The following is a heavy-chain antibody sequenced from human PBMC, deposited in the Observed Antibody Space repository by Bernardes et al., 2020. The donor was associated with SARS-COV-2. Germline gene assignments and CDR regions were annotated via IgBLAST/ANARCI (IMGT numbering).Heavy chain of an antibody. CDR1: GGSVRNYY. D-gene: IGHD3-10*01. CDR2: IYYSGDT. J-gene: IGHJ3*02. V-gene: IGHV4-59*02. Sequence: SETLSLTCSVSGGSVRNYYWSWIRQPPGKALEWIGCIYYSGDTNYIPSLKSRVTISIDTSMNQFSLKLTSVTAADTAVYYCARGITMIRVSDAFDIWGQGIMVTVSS. CDR3: ARGITMIRVSDAFDI.